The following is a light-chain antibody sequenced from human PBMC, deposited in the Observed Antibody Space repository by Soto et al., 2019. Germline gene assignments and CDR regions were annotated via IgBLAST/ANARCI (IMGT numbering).Light chain of an antibody. J-gene: IGKJ4*01. CDR1: QSVSSSY. CDR3: QQYGSSPPEIT. Sequence: EIVLTQSPGTLSLSPGERATLSCRASQSVSSSYLAWYQQKPGQAPXLLLXGASSRATGIPDRFSGSGSGTDFTLTISRLEPEEFAGYYCQQYGSSPPEITFGGGTKVDIK. V-gene: IGKV3-20*01. CDR2: GAS.